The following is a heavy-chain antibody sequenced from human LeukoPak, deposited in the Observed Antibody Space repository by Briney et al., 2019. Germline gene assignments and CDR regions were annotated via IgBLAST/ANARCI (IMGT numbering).Heavy chain of an antibody. V-gene: IGHV1-2*02. D-gene: IGHD3-10*01. Sequence: ASVKVSCKASGYTFSGYYIHWVRQAPGQGLEWMGWINPNNGGTNYEQKLQGRVTMTRDTSITTAYMELSRLRSDDTAVYYCARAHRTSGTLDFDYWGREPRSPSPQ. J-gene: IGHJ4*02. CDR3: ARAHRTSGTLDFDY. CDR2: INPNNGGT. CDR1: GYTFSGYY.